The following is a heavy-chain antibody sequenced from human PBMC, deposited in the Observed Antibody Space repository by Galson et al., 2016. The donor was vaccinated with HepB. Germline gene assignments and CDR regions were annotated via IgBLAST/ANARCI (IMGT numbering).Heavy chain of an antibody. CDR2: MSPNSGNT. CDR1: GYIFTSLD. Sequence: SVKVSCKASGYIFTSLDINWVRQATGPGIESMGWMSPNSGNTGNAQKFQARVTMTRDTPINTAYTELSSLRSEDTAVYYCPRGVAAGVDVWGQGTTVTVFS. J-gene: IGHJ6*02. V-gene: IGHV1-8*01. CDR3: PRGVAAGVDV. D-gene: IGHD6-25*01.